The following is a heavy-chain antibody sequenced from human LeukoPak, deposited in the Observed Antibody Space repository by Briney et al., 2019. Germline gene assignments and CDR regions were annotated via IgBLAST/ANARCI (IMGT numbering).Heavy chain of an antibody. D-gene: IGHD6-19*01. J-gene: IGHJ4*02. CDR2: ISGSGGST. CDR3: AKDRSSRWYGPGNFDY. CDR1: GFTFSSYA. V-gene: IGHV3-23*01. Sequence: PGGSLRLSCAASGFTFSSYAMSWVRQAPGKGLECVSAISGSGGSTYYADSVKGRFTISRDNSKNTLYLQMNSLRAEDTAVYYCAKDRSSRWYGPGNFDYWGQGTLVTVSS.